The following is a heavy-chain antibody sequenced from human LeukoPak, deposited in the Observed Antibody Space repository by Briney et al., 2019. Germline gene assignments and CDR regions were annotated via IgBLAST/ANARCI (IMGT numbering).Heavy chain of an antibody. CDR1: GGSISNYY. V-gene: IGHV4-59*01. J-gene: IGHJ2*01. CDR3: ARHGVAAAVDARYFDL. Sequence: KPSETLSLTCTVSGGSISNYYWNWIRQPPGKGLEWIGYIYDSGSTNYNPSLKSRVTISVDTSKNQFSLKLSSVTAADTAVYYCARHGVAAAVDARYFDLWGRGALVTVSS. D-gene: IGHD6-13*01. CDR2: IYDSGST.